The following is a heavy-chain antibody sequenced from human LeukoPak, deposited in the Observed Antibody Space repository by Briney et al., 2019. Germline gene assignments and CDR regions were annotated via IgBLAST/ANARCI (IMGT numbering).Heavy chain of an antibody. CDR2: IYYSGST. D-gene: IGHD3-10*01. V-gene: IGHV4-59*08. CDR3: ARGALLWFGELSRFDY. CDR1: GGSISSYY. Sequence: SETLSLTCTVSGGSISSYYWSGIRQPPGKGLEWIGYIYYSGSTNYNPSLKSRVTISVDTSKNQFSLKLSSVTAADTAVYYCARGALLWFGELSRFDYWGQGTLVTVSS. J-gene: IGHJ4*02.